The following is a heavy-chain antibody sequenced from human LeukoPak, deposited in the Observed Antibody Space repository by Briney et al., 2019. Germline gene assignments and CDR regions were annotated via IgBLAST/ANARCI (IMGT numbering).Heavy chain of an antibody. Sequence: GGSLRLSCAASGFTFSSYSMDWVRQAPGKGLEWVSSISSSSSYIYYADSVKGRFTISRDNAKNSLYLQMNSLRAEDTAVYYCARDCSGGSYRSSYYYYGMDVWGQGTTVTVSS. CDR3: ARDCSGGSYRSSYYYYGMDV. CDR1: GFTFSSYS. V-gene: IGHV3-21*01. D-gene: IGHD2-15*01. J-gene: IGHJ6*02. CDR2: ISSSSSYI.